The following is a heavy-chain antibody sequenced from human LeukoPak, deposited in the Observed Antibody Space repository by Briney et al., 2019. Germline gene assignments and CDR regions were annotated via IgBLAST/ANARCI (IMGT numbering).Heavy chain of an antibody. J-gene: IGHJ6*02. V-gene: IGHV1-2*02. CDR3: ARVKDIVVVPAAPYYYYGMDV. CDR2: INPNSGGT. Sequence: ASVKVSCKASGYTFTGYYMHWVRQAPGQGLEWMGWINPNSGGTNYAQKFQGRVTMTRDTSISTAYMELSRLRSDDTAVYYCARVKDIVVVPAAPYYYYGMDVWGQGTTVTVS. CDR1: GYTFTGYY. D-gene: IGHD2-2*01.